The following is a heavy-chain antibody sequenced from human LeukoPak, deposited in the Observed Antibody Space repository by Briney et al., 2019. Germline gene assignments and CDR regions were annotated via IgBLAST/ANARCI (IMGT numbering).Heavy chain of an antibody. V-gene: IGHV5-51*01. D-gene: IGHD2-21*02. CDR3: ARQVVVVTQPNAFDI. CDR2: IYPGDSDT. Sequence: GESLKISCQVFGYTFTHSWIGWVRQVPGKGLEWMGIIYPGDSDTRYSPSFQGQVTISADKSISTTYLHWSSLKASDTAIYYCARQVVVVTQPNAFDIWGQGTMVTVSS. CDR1: GYTFTHSW. J-gene: IGHJ3*02.